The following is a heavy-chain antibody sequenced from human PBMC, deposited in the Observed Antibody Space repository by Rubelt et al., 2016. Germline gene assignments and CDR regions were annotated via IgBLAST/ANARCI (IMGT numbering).Heavy chain of an antibody. V-gene: IGHV4-34*01. J-gene: IGHJ4*02. Sequence: QVQLQQWGAGLLKPSETLSLTCAVYGGSFSGYYWSWIRQPPGKGLEWIGEINHSGSTNYNPSLKSRGTISVDTSKSQFSLKLSSVTAADTAVYYCARGGSLVGRSYSPFDYWGQGTLVTVSS. D-gene: IGHD1-26*01. CDR1: GGSFSGYY. CDR2: INHSGST. CDR3: ARGGSLVGRSYSPFDY.